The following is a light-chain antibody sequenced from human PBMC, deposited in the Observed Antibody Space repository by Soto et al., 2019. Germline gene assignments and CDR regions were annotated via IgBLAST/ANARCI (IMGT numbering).Light chain of an antibody. Sequence: EIVLTQSPGTLSLSPGERATLSCRASQSVSSSYLAWYQQKPGQAPRFLIYSASSRATGIPDRFSGSGSGTEFTLTISSLQSADFAVYYCQQYNNWPPTWTFGQGTKVDIK. CDR3: QQYNNWPPTWT. J-gene: IGKJ1*01. V-gene: IGKV3-20*01. CDR1: QSVSSSY. CDR2: SAS.